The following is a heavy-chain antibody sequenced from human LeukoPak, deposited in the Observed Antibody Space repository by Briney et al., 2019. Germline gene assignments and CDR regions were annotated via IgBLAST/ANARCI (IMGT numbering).Heavy chain of an antibody. D-gene: IGHD2-21*02. CDR2: ISSSSSYT. Sequence: GGSLRLSCAASGFTFSDYYMSWIRQAPGKGLEWISYISSSSSYTNYADSVKGRFTISRDNAKKSLYLQMNSLRAEGTAVYYCARDGVTQISLIDYWGQGTLVTVSS. V-gene: IGHV3-11*05. CDR1: GFTFSDYY. J-gene: IGHJ4*02. CDR3: ARDGVTQISLIDY.